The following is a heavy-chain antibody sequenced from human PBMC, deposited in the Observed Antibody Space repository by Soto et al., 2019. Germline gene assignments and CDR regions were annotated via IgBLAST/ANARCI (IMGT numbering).Heavy chain of an antibody. CDR3: ARGWGLVS. CDR2: IIPIHGTT. D-gene: IGHD3-16*01. J-gene: IGHJ4*02. Sequence: QMEQSGAEVRKPGSSVKVSCKPSGGSLTSYPMAWVRQAPGQGFEWMGVIIPIHGTTVYAQKFQGRVTITADESTNRATLELTGLTSEDTAVYYCARGWGLVSWGQGTLVTVSS. CDR1: GGSLTSYP. V-gene: IGHV1-69*01.